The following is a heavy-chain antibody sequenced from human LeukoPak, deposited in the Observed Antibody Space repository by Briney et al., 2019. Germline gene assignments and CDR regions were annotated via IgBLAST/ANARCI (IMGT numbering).Heavy chain of an antibody. CDR3: ARGRYCSSTSCLYYFDY. V-gene: IGHV4-59*08. J-gene: IGHJ4*02. CDR1: GGSISSYY. Sequence: PSETLSLTCTVSGGSISSYYWSWIRQPPGKGLEWIGYIYYSGSTNYNPSLKSRVTISVDTSKNQFSLKLSSVTAADTAVYYCARGRYCSSTSCLYYFDYWGQGTLVTVSS. D-gene: IGHD2-2*01. CDR2: IYYSGST.